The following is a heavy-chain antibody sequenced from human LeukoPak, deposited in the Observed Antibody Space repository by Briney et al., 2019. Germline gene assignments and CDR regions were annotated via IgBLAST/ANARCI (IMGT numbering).Heavy chain of an antibody. CDR1: GGSISSYF. V-gene: IGHV4-59*12. J-gene: IGHJ3*02. Sequence: PSETLSLTCTVSGGSISSYFWSWIRQPPGKGLEWIGYIYDSGSTNYNPSLKSRVTITVDTSRNQFSLKLHSVTAADTAVYYCAKSHGYGLIDIWGQGTMVNVSS. CDR3: AKSHGYGLIDI. D-gene: IGHD3-22*01. CDR2: IYDSGST.